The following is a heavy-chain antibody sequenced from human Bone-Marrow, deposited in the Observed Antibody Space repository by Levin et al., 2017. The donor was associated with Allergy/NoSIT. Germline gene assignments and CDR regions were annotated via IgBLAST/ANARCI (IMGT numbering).Heavy chain of an antibody. CDR3: ARDLIVVVPAAMSYYYMDV. J-gene: IGHJ6*03. D-gene: IGHD2-2*01. CDR1: GYTFTSYY. CDR2: INPSGGST. Sequence: ASVKVSCKASGYTFTSYYMHWVRQAPGQGLEWMGIINPSGGSTSYAQKFQGRVTMTRDTSTSTVYMELSSLRSEDTAVYYCARDLIVVVPAAMSYYYMDVWGKGTTVTVSS. V-gene: IGHV1-46*01.